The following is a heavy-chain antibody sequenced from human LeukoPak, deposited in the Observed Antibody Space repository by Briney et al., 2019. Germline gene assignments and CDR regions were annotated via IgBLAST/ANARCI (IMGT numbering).Heavy chain of an antibody. Sequence: GGSLRLSCAASGFAFSSYWMSWVRQAPGKGLEWAANINQGGSEKYYADSVKGRFTISRDSTKNSLYLQMNSLRAEDTAVFYCARDKGMDVWGQGSTVTVSS. J-gene: IGHJ6*02. CDR2: INQGGSEK. CDR1: GFAFSSYW. CDR3: ARDKGMDV. V-gene: IGHV3-7*01.